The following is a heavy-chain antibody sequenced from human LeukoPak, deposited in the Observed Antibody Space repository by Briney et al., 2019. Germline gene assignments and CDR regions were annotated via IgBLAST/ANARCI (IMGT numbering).Heavy chain of an antibody. Sequence: PGGSLRLSCAASGFTFSSYSMTWVRQAPGKGLEWVSYISSSSSTIYYADSVKGRFTISRDNAKNSLYLQMNSLRDEDTAVYYYARSTMVQGVHWGQGTLVTVSS. CDR1: GFTFSSYS. CDR2: ISSSSSTI. J-gene: IGHJ4*02. D-gene: IGHD3-10*01. V-gene: IGHV3-48*02. CDR3: ARSTMVQGVH.